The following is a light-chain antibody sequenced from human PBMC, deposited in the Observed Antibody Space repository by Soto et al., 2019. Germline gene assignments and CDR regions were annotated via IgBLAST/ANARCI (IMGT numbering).Light chain of an antibody. J-gene: IGLJ1*01. CDR1: SSDVGGYNY. Sequence: QSALTQPASVSGSPGQSITISCTGTSSDVGGYNYVSWYQQHPGKAPKLVIYEVSNRPSGVPNRFSGSKSGDTASLTISGVQADDEADYYCSSYTSSSTLGVFGAGTKVTVL. V-gene: IGLV2-14*01. CDR2: EVS. CDR3: SSYTSSSTLGV.